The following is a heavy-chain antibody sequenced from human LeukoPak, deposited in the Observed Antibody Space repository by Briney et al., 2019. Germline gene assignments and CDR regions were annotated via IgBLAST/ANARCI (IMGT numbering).Heavy chain of an antibody. V-gene: IGHV3-23*01. J-gene: IGHJ4*02. D-gene: IGHD2-21*02. Sequence: GGSLRLSCAASEFSFRNYAMNWVRQAPGKGLEWVSGIGGDSISIHYADSVKGRFTIFRDNSRNTLYLQMSSLRAEDTAIYYCAKRAAVTATRYFDSWGQGTLVTVSS. CDR3: AKRAAVTATRYFDS. CDR2: IGGDSISI. CDR1: EFSFRNYA.